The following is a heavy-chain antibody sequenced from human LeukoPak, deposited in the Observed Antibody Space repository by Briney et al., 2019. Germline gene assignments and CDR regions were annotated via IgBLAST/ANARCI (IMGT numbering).Heavy chain of an antibody. J-gene: IGHJ3*02. CDR3: AKDLYPYYYDSSGPDAFDI. Sequence: GGSLRLSCAASGFTFSSYGMHWVRQAPGKGLEWVAVISYDGSNKYYADSVKGRFTISRDNSKNTLYLQMNSLRAEDTAVYYCAKDLYPYYYDSSGPDAFDIWGQGTMVTVSS. CDR1: GFTFSSYG. CDR2: ISYDGSNK. V-gene: IGHV3-30*18. D-gene: IGHD3-22*01.